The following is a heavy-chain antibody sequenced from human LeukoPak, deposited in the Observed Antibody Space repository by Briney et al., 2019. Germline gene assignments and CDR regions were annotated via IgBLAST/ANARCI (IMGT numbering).Heavy chain of an antibody. D-gene: IGHD3-22*01. CDR3: ARDGHRLYYYDSSGSFDY. Sequence: GGSLRLSCAASGFTFSDYYMSWIRQAPGKGLEWVSYISSSGSTIYYADSVKGRFTISRDNAKNSLYLQMNSLRAEDTAVYYCARDGHRLYYYDSSGSFDYWGQGTLVTVSS. V-gene: IGHV3-11*04. CDR1: GFTFSDYY. J-gene: IGHJ4*02. CDR2: ISSSGSTI.